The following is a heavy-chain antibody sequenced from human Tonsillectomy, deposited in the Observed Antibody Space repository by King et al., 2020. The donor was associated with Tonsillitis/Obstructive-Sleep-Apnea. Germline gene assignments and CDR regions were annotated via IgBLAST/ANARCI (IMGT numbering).Heavy chain of an antibody. D-gene: IGHD3-10*01. J-gene: IGHJ4*02. V-gene: IGHV3-7*04. Sequence: VQLVESGGGLVQPGGSLRLSCTASRFIFSNYWMSWVRQAPGKGLEWVANIKQDGSEEYYVDSVKGRFAISRDNAKKSLFLQMNSLRAEDTALYYCARDNYYGSGSYYKAPNLNYFDYWGQGTLVTVSS. CDR2: IKQDGSEE. CDR1: RFIFSNYW. CDR3: ARDNYYGSGSYYKAPNLNYFDY.